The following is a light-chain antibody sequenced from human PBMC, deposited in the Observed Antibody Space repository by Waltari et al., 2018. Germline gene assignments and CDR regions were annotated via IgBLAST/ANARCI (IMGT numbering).Light chain of an antibody. CDR1: QSLSSN. Sequence: EMVMTQSPATLSVSPGERATLSCRASQSLSSNLAWYQQKPGQVPRLLIYGASTRATGIPARFSGSGSGTEFTLTISSLQSEDFAVYYCQQYNDWPRVTFGGGTKVEIK. CDR2: GAS. V-gene: IGKV3-15*01. CDR3: QQYNDWPRVT. J-gene: IGKJ4*01.